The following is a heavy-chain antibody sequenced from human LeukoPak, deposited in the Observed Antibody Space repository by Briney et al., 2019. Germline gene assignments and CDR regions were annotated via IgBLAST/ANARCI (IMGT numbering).Heavy chain of an antibody. D-gene: IGHD3-10*01. CDR3: VGTMVRSYYYYDGMDV. V-gene: IGHV4-34*01. Sequence: PSETLCLTCAVYGGSFSGYYWSWIRQPPGKGLEWIGEINHSGSTNYNPSLKSRVTISVETSKNQFSLKLSSVTAANTALYYGVGTMVRSYYYYDGMDVWGKGTTVTVSS. J-gene: IGHJ6*04. CDR2: INHSGST. CDR1: GGSFSGYY.